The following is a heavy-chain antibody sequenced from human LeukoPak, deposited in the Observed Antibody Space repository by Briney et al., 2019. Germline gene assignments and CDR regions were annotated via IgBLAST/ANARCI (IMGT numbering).Heavy chain of an antibody. CDR1: GFTFSSYS. CDR3: ARAVVPAAIGLGYFDY. V-gene: IGHV3-48*04. J-gene: IGHJ4*02. Sequence: GGSLRLSCAASGFTFSSYSMNWVRQAPGKGLEWVSYISSSSSTIYYADSVKGRFTISRDNAKNSPYLQMNSLRAEDTAVYYCARAVVPAAIGLGYFDYWGQGTLVTVSS. D-gene: IGHD2-2*01. CDR2: ISSSSSTI.